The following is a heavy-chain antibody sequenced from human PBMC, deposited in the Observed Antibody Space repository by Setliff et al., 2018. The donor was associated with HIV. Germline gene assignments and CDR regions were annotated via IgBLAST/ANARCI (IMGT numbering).Heavy chain of an antibody. CDR1: GDSISNYF. CDR2: IYYSGST. CDR3: ARAQDAFDI. V-gene: IGHV4-59*01. Sequence: SETLSLTCTVSGDSISNYFWNWIRQPPGKGLEWIGYIYYSGSTTYNPSLRSRVTISVDTSKNQFSLNLRSVTAADTAVYYCARAQDAFDIWGQGTMVTVSS. J-gene: IGHJ3*02.